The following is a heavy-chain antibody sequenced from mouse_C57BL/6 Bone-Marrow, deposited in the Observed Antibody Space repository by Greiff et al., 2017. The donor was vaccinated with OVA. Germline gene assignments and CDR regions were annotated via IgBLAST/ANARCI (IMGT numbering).Heavy chain of an antibody. CDR1: GYTFTDYS. CDR2: INPNNGGT. Sequence: EVQLQQSGPELVKPGASVKISCKASGYTFTDYSMNWVKQSHGKSLEWIGDINPNNGGTSYNQKFTGTATLTVDKSTSTAYMESRSLTADDARVYYCGRGGRRGAWFAYWGQGTLVTVSA. D-gene: IGHD3-3*01. CDR3: GRGGRRGAWFAY. J-gene: IGHJ3*01. V-gene: IGHV1-26*01.